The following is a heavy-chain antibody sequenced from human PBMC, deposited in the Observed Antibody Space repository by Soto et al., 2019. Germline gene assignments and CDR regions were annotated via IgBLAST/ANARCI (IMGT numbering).Heavy chain of an antibody. CDR2: INHSGST. CDR1: GGSFSGYY. V-gene: IGHV4-34*01. CDR3: ARGPDYYDSSGYLY. J-gene: IGHJ4*02. D-gene: IGHD3-22*01. Sequence: SETLSLTCAVYGGSFSGYYWSWIRQPPGKGLEWIGEINHSGSTNYNPSLKSRVTISVDTSKNQFSLKLSSVTAADTAVYYCARGPDYYDSSGYLYWGQGTLVTVPS.